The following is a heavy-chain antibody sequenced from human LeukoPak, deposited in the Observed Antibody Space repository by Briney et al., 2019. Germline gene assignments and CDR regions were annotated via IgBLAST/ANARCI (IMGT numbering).Heavy chain of an antibody. CDR1: GFTFSSYA. D-gene: IGHD3-22*01. CDR3: AKMSYYYDSSGDGP. CDR2: ISGSGGST. J-gene: IGHJ5*02. V-gene: IGHV3-23*01. Sequence: GGSLRLSCAASGFTFSSYAMSWVRQAPGKGLEWVSAISGSGGSTYYADSVKGRFPISRDNSNNTLYLQMNSLRAEDTAVYYCAKMSYYYDSSGDGPWGQGTLVTVSS.